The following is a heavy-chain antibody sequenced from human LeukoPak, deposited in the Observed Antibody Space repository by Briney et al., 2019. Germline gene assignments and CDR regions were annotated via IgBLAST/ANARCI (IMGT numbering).Heavy chain of an antibody. CDR3: AKDGAAYSSGRGDY. D-gene: IGHD6-19*01. CDR1: GFTFSSYA. Sequence: GGSLRLSCAASGFTFSSYAMSWVRQAPGKGLEWVLAISGSGGSTYYADSVKGRFTISRDNSKNTLYLQMNSLRAEDTAVYYCAKDGAAYSSGRGDYWGQGTLVTVSS. CDR2: ISGSGGST. J-gene: IGHJ4*02. V-gene: IGHV3-23*01.